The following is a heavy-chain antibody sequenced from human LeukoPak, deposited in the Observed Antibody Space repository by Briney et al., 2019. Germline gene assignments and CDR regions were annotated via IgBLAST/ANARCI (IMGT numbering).Heavy chain of an antibody. V-gene: IGHV3-74*01. J-gene: IGHJ4*02. CDR2: INSDGSST. D-gene: IGHD3-22*01. CDR3: ARVLRSGYYYVGSYYFDY. CDR1: GFTFSSYA. Sequence: GGSLRLSCAASGFTFSSYAMSWVRQAPGKGLVWVSRINSDGSSTSYADSVKGRFTISRDNAKNTLYLQMNSLRAEDTAVYYCARVLRSGYYYVGSYYFDYWGQGTLVTVSS.